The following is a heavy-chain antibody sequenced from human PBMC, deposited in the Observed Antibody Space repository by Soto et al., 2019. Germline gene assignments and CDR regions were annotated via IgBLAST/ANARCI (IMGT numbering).Heavy chain of an antibody. J-gene: IGHJ6*01. V-gene: IGHV3-30-3*01. D-gene: IGHD3-10*01. CDR1: VFTFSSYA. CDR2: ISYDGSNK. CDR3: ARGLSPSLLCVGESHEPSYYGMQA. Sequence: PVGSLRLSCASSVFTFSSYAMHCVRHSPGKWLEWVAVISYDGSNKYYADSVKGRFTISRDNSKNTLYLQMNSLRAEDTAVYYCARGLSPSLLCVGESHEPSYYGMQAWGQATTVNVSS.